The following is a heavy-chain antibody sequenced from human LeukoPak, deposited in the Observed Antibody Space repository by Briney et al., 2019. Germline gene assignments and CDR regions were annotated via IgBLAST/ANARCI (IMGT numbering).Heavy chain of an antibody. J-gene: IGHJ5*02. D-gene: IGHD3-16*02. CDR1: GLSLRSHG. V-gene: IGHV3-30*18. CDR2: TLYDGSNK. Sequence: GESLTLSCAASGLSLRSHGMHWVRHPPGRGLEWVAVTLYDGSNKHYADSVKGRFTISRDNSKNTLYMQMNSLRAEDTAVYYCAKGADYVWGSYRSCDDWFDPWGQGTLVTVSS. CDR3: AKGADYVWGSYRSCDDWFDP.